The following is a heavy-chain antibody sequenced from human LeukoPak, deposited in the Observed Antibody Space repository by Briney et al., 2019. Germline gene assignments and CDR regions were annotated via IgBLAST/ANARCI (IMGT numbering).Heavy chain of an antibody. J-gene: IGHJ4*02. CDR2: IYYSGTT. CDR1: GGSMSNYY. D-gene: IGHD3-22*01. CDR3: ARGQFYHDSTGYSD. Sequence: SETLSLTCTVSGGSMSNYYWIWIRQPPGKGLEWIAYIYYSGTTSYNPSLKSRVTISVDTSKNQFSLKVNSVTAADAAVYYCARGQFYHDSTGYSDWGQGTLVTVSS. V-gene: IGHV4-59*01.